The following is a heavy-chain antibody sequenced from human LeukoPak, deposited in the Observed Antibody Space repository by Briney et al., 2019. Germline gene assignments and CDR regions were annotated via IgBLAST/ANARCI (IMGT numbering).Heavy chain of an antibody. J-gene: IGHJ5*01. Sequence: PSETLSLTCTVSGGSISSSSYYWGWIRQPPGKGLEWIGSIYYSGSTYYNPSLKSRVTISVDTSKNQFSLKLSSVTAADTAVYYCARQFNTYSSSWYDSWGQGTLVTVSS. D-gene: IGHD6-13*01. CDR3: ARQFNTYSSSWYDS. CDR1: GGSISSSSYY. V-gene: IGHV4-39*01. CDR2: IYYSGST.